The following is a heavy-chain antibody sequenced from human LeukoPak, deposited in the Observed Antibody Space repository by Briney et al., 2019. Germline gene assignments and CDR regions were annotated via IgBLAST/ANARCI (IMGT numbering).Heavy chain of an antibody. V-gene: IGHV1-46*01. Sequence: GASVKVSCKASGYTFTSYYMHWVRQAPGQGLEWMGMINPSGGSTSYAQKFQGRVTMTRDTSTSTVYMELSSLRSEDTAVYYCARGAYLSIVGATPFGYWGQGTLVTVSS. CDR1: GYTFTSYY. CDR3: ARGAYLSIVGATPFGY. J-gene: IGHJ4*02. D-gene: IGHD1-26*01. CDR2: INPSGGST.